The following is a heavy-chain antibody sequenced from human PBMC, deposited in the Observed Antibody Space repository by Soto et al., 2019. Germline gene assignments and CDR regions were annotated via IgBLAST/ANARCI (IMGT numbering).Heavy chain of an antibody. CDR1: GGTFSSYA. CDR3: ANHQTGTLHFDY. V-gene: IGHV1-69*13. CDR2: IIPIFGTA. Sequence: GASVKVSCKASGGTFSSYAISWVRQAPGQGLEWMGGIIPIFGTANYAQKFQGRVTITADESTSTAYMELSSLRSEDTAVYYCANHQTGTLHFDYWGQGTLVTVSS. D-gene: IGHD1-7*01. J-gene: IGHJ4*02.